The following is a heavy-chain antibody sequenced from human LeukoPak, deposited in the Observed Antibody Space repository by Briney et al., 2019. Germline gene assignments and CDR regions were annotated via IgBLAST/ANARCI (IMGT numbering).Heavy chain of an antibody. Sequence: GGSLRLSCAGSGFTFSSCGMSWVRQAPGKGLEWVSGISGSGGKTYYAASVEGRFTISRDNSENTLYLQLNSLRDEDTAVYYCAKERVVVPAAIRGFDYWGQGTRVTVSS. D-gene: IGHD2-2*02. J-gene: IGHJ4*02. CDR3: AKERVVVPAAIRGFDY. CDR1: GFTFSSCG. CDR2: ISGSGGKT. V-gene: IGHV3-23*01.